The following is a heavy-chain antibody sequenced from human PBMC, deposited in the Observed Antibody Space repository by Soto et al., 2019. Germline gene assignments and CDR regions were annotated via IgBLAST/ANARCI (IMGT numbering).Heavy chain of an antibody. CDR1: GGSFSGYY. CDR2: INHSGST. J-gene: IGHJ6*02. D-gene: IGHD6-6*01. V-gene: IGHV4-34*01. Sequence: PSDTLSLTCAVYGGSFSGYYWSWIRQPPGKGLEWIGEINHSGSTNYNPSLKSRVTISVDTSKNQFSLKLSSVTAADTAVYYCARCYRAARGYYYCYDREGWGQGTTVIVSS. CDR3: ARCYRAARGYYYCYDREG.